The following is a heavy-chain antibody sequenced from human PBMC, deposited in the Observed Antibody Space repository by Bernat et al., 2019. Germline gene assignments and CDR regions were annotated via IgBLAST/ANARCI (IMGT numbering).Heavy chain of an antibody. Sequence: QIQLVQSGAEVKKPGASVKVSCKASGYTFTSYGISWVRQAPGQGLEWMGWISAYNGNTNYAQKLQGRVTMTTDTSTSTAYMELRSLRSDDTAVYYCATDTDSSGSSPSKHQRYYYGMDVWGQGTTVTVSS. J-gene: IGHJ6*02. CDR1: GYTFTSYG. V-gene: IGHV1-18*01. CDR3: ATDTDSSGSSPSKHQRYYYGMDV. CDR2: ISAYNGNT. D-gene: IGHD6-19*01.